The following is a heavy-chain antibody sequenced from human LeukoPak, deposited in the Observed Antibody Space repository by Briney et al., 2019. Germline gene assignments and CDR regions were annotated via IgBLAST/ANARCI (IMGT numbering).Heavy chain of an antibody. V-gene: IGHV3-53*01. J-gene: IGHJ4*02. D-gene: IGHD2-15*01. CDR2: IYSAGGT. CDR3: ARGYCRCGTGYLGPFDH. CDR1: GFSVSSNY. Sequence: GGSLRLSCAASGFSVSSNYMSWVRQAPGKGLEWVSLIYSAGGTDYADSVKGRFTISRDNSKNTVYVQMNSLRAEDTAVYYCARGYCRCGTGYLGPFDHWGRGTLVNVSS.